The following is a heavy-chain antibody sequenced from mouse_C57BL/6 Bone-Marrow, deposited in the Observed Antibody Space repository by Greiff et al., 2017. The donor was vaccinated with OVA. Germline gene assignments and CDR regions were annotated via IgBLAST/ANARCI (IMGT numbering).Heavy chain of an antibody. Sequence: VQLVESGAELVRPGASVTLSCKASGYTFTDYEMHWVKQTPVHGLEWIGAIDPETGGTAYNQKFKGKAILTADKSSSTAYMELRSLTSEDSAVYYCTTDDSNYADFDYWGQGTTLTVSS. J-gene: IGHJ2*01. CDR1: GYTFTDYE. D-gene: IGHD2-5*01. CDR3: TTDDSNYADFDY. V-gene: IGHV1-15*01. CDR2: IDPETGGT.